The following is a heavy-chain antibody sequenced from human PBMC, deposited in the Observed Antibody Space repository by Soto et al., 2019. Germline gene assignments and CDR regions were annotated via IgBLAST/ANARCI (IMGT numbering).Heavy chain of an antibody. Sequence: EVQLVESGVDLVQPGGSLRLSCAASGFTFSGHWMHWVRQVPGKGREWVSRINTDGGTSAYADSVKGRFTISRDNAKNTLYLQMNALRAEDTAVYYCAREAGYCSRTSCYRRAFDTWGQGTTVTVSS. V-gene: IGHV3-74*03. J-gene: IGHJ3*02. CDR3: AREAGYCSRTSCYRRAFDT. CDR1: GFTFSGHW. CDR2: INTDGGTS. D-gene: IGHD2-2*01.